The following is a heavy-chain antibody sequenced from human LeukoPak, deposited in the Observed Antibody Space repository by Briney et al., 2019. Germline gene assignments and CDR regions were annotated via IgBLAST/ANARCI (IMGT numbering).Heavy chain of an antibody. Sequence: ASVKVSCKASGYTFTSYDINWVRQATGQGLEWMGWMNPNSGNTGYAQKFQGRVTMTRNTSISTAYMELSSLRSEDTAVYYCARVVLNSSGWYLASGYFDYWGQGTLVTVSS. D-gene: IGHD6-19*01. J-gene: IGHJ4*02. CDR2: MNPNSGNT. V-gene: IGHV1-8*01. CDR3: ARVVLNSSGWYLASGYFDY. CDR1: GYTFTSYD.